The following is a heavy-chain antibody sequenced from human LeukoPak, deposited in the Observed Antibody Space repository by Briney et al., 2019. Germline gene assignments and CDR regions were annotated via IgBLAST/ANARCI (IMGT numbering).Heavy chain of an antibody. V-gene: IGHV1-2*02. CDR2: INPNSGGT. Sequence: ASVTVSCKASGYTFTGYYMHWVRQAPGQGLEWMGWINPNSGGTNYAQKFQGRVTMTRDTSISTAYMELSRLRSDDTAVYYCARLLRYYYGSGSYYDYWGQGTLVTVSS. CDR3: ARLLRYYYGSGSYYDY. CDR1: GYTFTGYY. D-gene: IGHD3-10*01. J-gene: IGHJ4*02.